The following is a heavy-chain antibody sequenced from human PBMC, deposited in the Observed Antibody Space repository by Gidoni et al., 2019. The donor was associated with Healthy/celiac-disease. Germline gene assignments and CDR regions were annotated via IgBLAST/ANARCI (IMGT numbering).Heavy chain of an antibody. Sequence: EVQLLESGGGLVQPGGSLRRPCAASGFPFSSYAMRWVRQAPGKGLEWVSAISGSGGSTYYADSVKGPFTISRDNSKNTLYLQMNSLRAEDTAVYYCAAVAFDIWGQGTMVTVSS. CDR1: GFPFSSYA. CDR3: AAVAFDI. V-gene: IGHV3-23*01. J-gene: IGHJ3*02. CDR2: ISGSGGST.